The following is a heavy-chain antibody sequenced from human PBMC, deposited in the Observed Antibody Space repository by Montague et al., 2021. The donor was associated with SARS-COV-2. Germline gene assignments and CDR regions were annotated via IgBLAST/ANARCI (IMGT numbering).Heavy chain of an antibody. V-gene: IGHV4-39*07. Sequence: SETLSLTCTVSGGSISSNSYYWAWIRQHPGKGLEWIGYIYYTGSTYYNPSLQSRLSTSLDTSKNQFSLKLTSVTAADTAVYYCARIRGQRLGGSADIDVWGRGTTVTVSS. CDR2: IYYTGST. D-gene: IGHD3-10*01. CDR3: ARIRGQRLGGSADIDV. CDR1: GGSISSNSYY. J-gene: IGHJ6*02.